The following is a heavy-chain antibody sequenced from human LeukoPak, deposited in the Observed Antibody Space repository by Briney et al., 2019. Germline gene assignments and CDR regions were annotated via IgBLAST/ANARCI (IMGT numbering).Heavy chain of an antibody. V-gene: IGHV4-59*01. J-gene: IGHJ4*02. CDR2: IYYSGST. CDR3: ARGPLWFGELPDDY. CDR1: GGSISSYY. D-gene: IGHD3-10*01. Sequence: SETLSLTCTVSGGSISSYYWSWIRQPPGKGLEWIGYIYYSGSTNYNPSLKSRVTISVDTSKNQFSLKLSSVTAADTAVYYCARGPLWFGELPDDYWGQGTLVTVSS.